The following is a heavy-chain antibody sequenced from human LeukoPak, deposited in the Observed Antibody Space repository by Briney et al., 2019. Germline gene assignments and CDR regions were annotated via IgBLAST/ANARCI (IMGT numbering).Heavy chain of an antibody. D-gene: IGHD5-18*01. V-gene: IGHV1-8*01. CDR1: GYTFTSYD. J-gene: IGHJ6*02. Sequence: ASVKVSCKASGYTFTSYDINWVRQATGQGLEWMGWMNPNSGNTGYAQKFQGRVTMTRNTSISTAYMELSSLRSEDTAVYYCARGGYSYYYYYYGMDVWGQGTTVTVSS. CDR2: MNPNSGNT. CDR3: ARGGYSYYYYYYGMDV.